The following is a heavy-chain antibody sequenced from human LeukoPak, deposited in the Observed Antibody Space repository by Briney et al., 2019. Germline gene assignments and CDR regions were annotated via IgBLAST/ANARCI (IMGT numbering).Heavy chain of an antibody. CDR3: ARDMYYYDSSGYHHPFDY. D-gene: IGHD3-22*01. Sequence: ASVKVSCKASGGTFSSYTISWVRQAPGQGLEWMGRIIPILGIANYAQKFQGRVTITADKSTSTAYMELSSLRSEDTAVYYCARDMYYYDSSGYHHPFDYWGQGTLVTVSS. CDR1: GGTFSSYT. CDR2: IIPILGIA. J-gene: IGHJ4*02. V-gene: IGHV1-69*04.